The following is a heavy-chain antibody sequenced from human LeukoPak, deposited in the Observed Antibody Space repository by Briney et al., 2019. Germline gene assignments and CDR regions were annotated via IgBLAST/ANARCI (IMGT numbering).Heavy chain of an antibody. D-gene: IGHD1-14*01. CDR2: ISGSGGST. CDR3: AKDRWPDLLPLDY. Sequence: GGPLRLTHGASGLHHYFLAERYPRPAPGKGLERVSAISGSGGSTYYADSVKGRFTISRENSKNTLYLQMNSLRAEDTAVYYCAKDRWPDLLPLDYFGQGTLVTVSS. V-gene: IGHV3-23*01. J-gene: IGHJ4*02. CDR1: LHHYFLA.